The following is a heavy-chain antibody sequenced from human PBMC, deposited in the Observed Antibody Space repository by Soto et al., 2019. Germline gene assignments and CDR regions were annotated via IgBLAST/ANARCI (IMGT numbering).Heavy chain of an antibody. J-gene: IGHJ4*01. CDR1: GDSVSSNSAG. CDR3: ARGEQYSGRIFDY. Sequence: SQTLSLSCVITGDSVSSNSAGWSWVRQSPSRGLEWLGRTYYRSKWYYEYAVSVRGRITINPDTSKNQYSLQLNSVTPEDTAVYFCARGEQYSGRIFDYWGQGTLVTAPQ. CDR2: TYYRSKWYY. V-gene: IGHV6-1*01. D-gene: IGHD1-26*01.